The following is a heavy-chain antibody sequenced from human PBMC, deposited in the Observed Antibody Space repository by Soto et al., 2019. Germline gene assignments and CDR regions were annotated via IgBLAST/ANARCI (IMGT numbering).Heavy chain of an antibody. Sequence: SVKVSCKASGGTFSSCAISWVRQAPGQGLEWMGGIIPIFGTANCAQKFQGRVTITADESTSTAYMELSSLRSEDTAVYYCARVNSSGYYSTVYYFDYWGQGTLVTVSS. V-gene: IGHV1-69*13. CDR3: ARVNSSGYYSTVYYFDY. CDR1: GGTFSSCA. J-gene: IGHJ4*02. CDR2: IIPIFGTA. D-gene: IGHD3-22*01.